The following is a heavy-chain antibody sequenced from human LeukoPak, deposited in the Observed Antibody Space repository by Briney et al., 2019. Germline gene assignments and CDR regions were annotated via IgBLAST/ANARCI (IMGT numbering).Heavy chain of an antibody. CDR2: ISAYNGNT. Sequence: ASVKVSCKASGYTFTSYGISWVRQAPGQGLEWMGWISAYNGNTNYAQKFQGRVTITRNTSISTAYMELSSLRSEDTAVYYCARGRYCSSTSCSGLDAFDIWGQGTMVTVSS. J-gene: IGHJ3*02. D-gene: IGHD2-2*01. CDR1: GYTFTSYG. CDR3: ARGRYCSSTSCSGLDAFDI. V-gene: IGHV1-18*01.